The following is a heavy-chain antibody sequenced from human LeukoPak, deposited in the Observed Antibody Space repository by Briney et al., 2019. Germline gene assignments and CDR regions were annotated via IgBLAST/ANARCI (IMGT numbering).Heavy chain of an antibody. D-gene: IGHD3-3*01. CDR3: ARDGTPSIFGVVIHQYYYYYGMDV. J-gene: IGHJ6*02. Sequence: GASVKVSCKASGYTFTSYYMHWVRQAPGQGLEWMGIINPSGGSKSYAQKFQGRVTMTRDTSTSTVYMELSSLRSEDTAVYYCARDGTPSIFGVVIHQYYYYYGMDVWGQGTTVTVSS. V-gene: IGHV1-46*01. CDR2: INPSGGSK. CDR1: GYTFTSYY.